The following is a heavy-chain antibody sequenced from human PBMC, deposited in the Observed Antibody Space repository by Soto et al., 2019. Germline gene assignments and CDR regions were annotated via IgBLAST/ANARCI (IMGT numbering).Heavy chain of an antibody. CDR2: IYTSGST. CDR1: GGSISSYY. V-gene: IGHV4-4*07. D-gene: IGHD1-26*01. CDR3: ARDQDSGSYQRGNWFDP. Sequence: NPSETLSLTCTVSGGSISSYYWSWIRQPAGKGLEWIGRIYTSGSTNYNPSLKSRVTMSVDTSKNQFSLKLSSVTAADTAVYYCARDQDSGSYQRGNWFDPWGQGTLVTVSS. J-gene: IGHJ5*02.